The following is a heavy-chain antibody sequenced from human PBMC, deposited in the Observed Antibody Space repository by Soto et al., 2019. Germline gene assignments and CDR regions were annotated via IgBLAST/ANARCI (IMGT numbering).Heavy chain of an antibody. CDR3: ARGRLRYFEYYYYGMDV. J-gene: IGHJ6*02. CDR1: GGTFSSYA. D-gene: IGHD3-9*01. CDR2: IIPIFGTA. Sequence: ASVKVSCKASGGTFSSYAISWVRQAPGQGLEWMGGIIPIFGTANYAQKFQGRVTITADKSTSKAYMELSSLRSEDTAVYYCARGRLRYFEYYYYGMDVWGQGTTVTVSS. V-gene: IGHV1-69*06.